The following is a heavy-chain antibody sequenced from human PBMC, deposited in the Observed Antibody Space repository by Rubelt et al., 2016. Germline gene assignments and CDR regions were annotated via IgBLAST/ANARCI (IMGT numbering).Heavy chain of an antibody. Sequence: IYSGGSTYYADSVKGRFTISRDNAKNSLYLQMNSLRAEDTAVYYCARAERNYFDYWGQGTLVTVSS. CDR2: IYSGGST. D-gene: IGHD5-24*01. J-gene: IGHJ4*02. V-gene: IGHV3-53*01. CDR3: ARAERNYFDY.